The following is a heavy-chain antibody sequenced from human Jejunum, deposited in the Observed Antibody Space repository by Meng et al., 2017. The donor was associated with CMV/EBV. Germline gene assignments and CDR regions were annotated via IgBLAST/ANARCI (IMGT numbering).Heavy chain of an antibody. CDR3: AREWSTWQPFDF. CDR1: GGAMSSYY. Sequence: TVSGGAMSSYYWSWIRQPPGKELEWIGYINYSGRTNYNPSLKSRVTISVDTSKNQLSLNLRSVTAADTAVYYCAREWSTWQPFDFWGQGALVTVSS. CDR2: INYSGRT. J-gene: IGHJ4*02. V-gene: IGHV4-59*01. D-gene: IGHD2-15*01.